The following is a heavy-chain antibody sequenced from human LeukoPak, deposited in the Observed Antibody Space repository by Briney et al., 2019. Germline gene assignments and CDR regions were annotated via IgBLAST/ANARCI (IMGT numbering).Heavy chain of an antibody. CDR2: ISGSGGST. D-gene: IGHD3-9*01. Sequence: GGSLRLSCAASGFPFSSYAMSGVSQAPGKGRGWVSAISGSGGSTYYADSVKGRFTTSRDNSKNTLYLQMNSLRAEDTAVYYCAKVALRYFDWPSRGYFQHWGQGTLVTVSS. CDR3: AKVALRYFDWPSRGYFQH. V-gene: IGHV3-23*01. J-gene: IGHJ1*01. CDR1: GFPFSSYA.